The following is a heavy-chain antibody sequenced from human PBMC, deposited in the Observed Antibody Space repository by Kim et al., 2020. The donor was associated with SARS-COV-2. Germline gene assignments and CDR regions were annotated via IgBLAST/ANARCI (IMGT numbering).Heavy chain of an antibody. CDR2: IHRSGGTT. D-gene: IGHD2-15*01. V-gene: IGHV3-23*01. Sequence: GGSLRLSCAASGFTFSNYAMSWVRQAPGKGLEWVSTIHRSGGTTYCGDSVKGRFTISRDNSKNTLYLQMNSLRAEDTAVYFCAREDGGSWDAFDIWGQGTVVTVSS. J-gene: IGHJ3*02. CDR1: GFTFSNYA. CDR3: AREDGGSWDAFDI.